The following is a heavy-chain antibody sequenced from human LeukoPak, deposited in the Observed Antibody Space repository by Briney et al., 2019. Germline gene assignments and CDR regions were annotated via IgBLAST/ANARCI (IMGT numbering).Heavy chain of an antibody. D-gene: IGHD2-2*01. V-gene: IGHV1-2*06. CDR2: INPNSGGT. Sequence: GASVKVSCKASGYTFSGYYLHWVRQAPGQGLEWMGRINPNSGGTNYAQKFQGRVTMTRDTSISTVYMELCRLRSDDTAFYYCARGDIVVAPTVGSSAWYDTPFDYWGQGTLVTVSS. J-gene: IGHJ4*02. CDR1: GYTFSGYY. CDR3: ARGDIVVAPTVGSSAWYDTPFDY.